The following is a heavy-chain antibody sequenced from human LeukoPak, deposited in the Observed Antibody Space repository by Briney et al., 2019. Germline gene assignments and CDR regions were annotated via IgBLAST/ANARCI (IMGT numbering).Heavy chain of an antibody. CDR3: ATSYYGSGNFYYNYYYMDV. CDR2: IYYSGST. Sequence: PSETLSLTCTVSGGSISSYYWSWIRQPPGKGLEWIGYIYYSGSTNYNPSLKSRVTISVDTSKNQFSLKLSSVTAADTAVYYCATSYYGSGNFYYNYYYMDVWGKGTTVTVSS. CDR1: GGSISSYY. D-gene: IGHD3-10*01. V-gene: IGHV4-59*01. J-gene: IGHJ6*03.